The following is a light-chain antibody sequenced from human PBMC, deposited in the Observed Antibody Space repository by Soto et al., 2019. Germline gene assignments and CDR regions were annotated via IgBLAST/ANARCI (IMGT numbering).Light chain of an antibody. CDR1: SSNIGNNY. J-gene: IGLJ2*01. CDR2: DNN. Sequence: QSVLTQPPSVSAAPGQKVTISCSGSSSNIGNNYVSWYQQFPGTAPKVLIYDNNKRPSGIPDRFSGSKSGTSATLGISGLQTGDEADYYCGTWDSSLISGGVFGGGTKVTVL. CDR3: GTWDSSLISGGV. V-gene: IGLV1-51*01.